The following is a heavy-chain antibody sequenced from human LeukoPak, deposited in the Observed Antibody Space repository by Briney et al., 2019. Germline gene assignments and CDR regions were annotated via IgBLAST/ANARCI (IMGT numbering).Heavy chain of an antibody. CDR2: INHSGST. CDR1: GGSFSGYY. J-gene: IGHJ6*03. D-gene: IGHD3-10*01. Sequence: SETLSLTCAVYGGSFSGYYWSWIRQPPGKGLGWIGEINHSGSTNYNPSLKSRVTISVDTSKNQFSLKLSSVTAADTAVYYCARGGGAYYYGSGSPFFYYYYYMDVWGKGTTVTVSS. CDR3: ARGGGAYYYGSGSPFFYYYYYMDV. V-gene: IGHV4-34*01.